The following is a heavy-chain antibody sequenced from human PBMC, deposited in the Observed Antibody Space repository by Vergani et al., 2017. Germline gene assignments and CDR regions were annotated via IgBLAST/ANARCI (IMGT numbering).Heavy chain of an antibody. CDR2: IYYSGST. Sequence: QVQLQESGPGLVKPSQTLSLTCTVSGGSISSGGYYWSWIRQHPGKGLEWIGYIYYSGSTYYNPSLKSRVTISVDTSKNQFSLKLSSVTAADTAVYYCASGVSRYYDFWSGYSVFDPWGQGTLVTVSS. CDR3: ASGVSRYYDFWSGYSVFDP. D-gene: IGHD3-3*01. CDR1: GGSISSGGYY. V-gene: IGHV4-31*03. J-gene: IGHJ5*02.